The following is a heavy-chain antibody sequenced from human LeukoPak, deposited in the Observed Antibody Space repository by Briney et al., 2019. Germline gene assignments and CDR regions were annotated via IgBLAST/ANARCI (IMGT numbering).Heavy chain of an antibody. Sequence: KASETLSLTCTVSGGSISSYYWNWIRQPPGRGLEWIGYVYYSGSTNYNPSLKSRVTISVDTSKNQSSLKLNSVAAADTAVYYCARLDYGTLAAGFDPWGQGTLVTVSS. CDR3: ARLDYGTLAAGFDP. J-gene: IGHJ5*02. V-gene: IGHV4-59*01. D-gene: IGHD4-17*01. CDR2: VYYSGST. CDR1: GGSISSYY.